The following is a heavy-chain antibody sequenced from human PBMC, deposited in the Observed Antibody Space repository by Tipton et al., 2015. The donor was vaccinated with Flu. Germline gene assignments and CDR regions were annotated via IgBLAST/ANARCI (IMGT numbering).Heavy chain of an antibody. CDR2: IHRSGST. Sequence: TLSLTCAVSGDSISSDYYWGWIRQFPGKGLEWIATIHRSGSTKYNPSLKSRLTMSVDTSKNQFSLKLSSVTAADTAVYYCARHTGDSVRGVIDYWGQGTLVTVSS. CDR3: ARHTGDSVRGVIDY. D-gene: IGHD3-10*02. V-gene: IGHV4-38-2*01. J-gene: IGHJ4*02. CDR1: GDSISSDYY.